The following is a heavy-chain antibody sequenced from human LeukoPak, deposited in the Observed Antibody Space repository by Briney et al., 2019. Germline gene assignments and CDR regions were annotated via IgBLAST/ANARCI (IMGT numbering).Heavy chain of an antibody. Sequence: GGSLRLSCAASGFTFSSYSMNWVRQAPGKGLEWVSSISSSSSYIYYADSVKGRFTISRDNAKNSLYLQMNSLRAEDTAVYYCAREYYDFWSGYYNYMDVWGKGTTVTVSS. CDR1: GFTFSSYS. D-gene: IGHD3-3*01. CDR3: AREYYDFWSGYYNYMDV. CDR2: ISSSSSYI. J-gene: IGHJ6*03. V-gene: IGHV3-21*01.